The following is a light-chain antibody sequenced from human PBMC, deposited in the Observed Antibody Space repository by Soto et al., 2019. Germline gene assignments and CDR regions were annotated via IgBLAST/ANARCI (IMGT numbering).Light chain of an antibody. CDR2: MNT. V-gene: IGLV3-9*01. CDR1: NIGSKN. CDR3: QIWDSSTSVV. J-gene: IGLJ2*01. Sequence: SYELTQPLSVSVALGQTASITCGGNNIGSKNLHWYQQKPGQAPLLVIYMNTNRPSGIPERFSGSESGNTATLTISRAQAGDEADYYCQIWDSSTSVVFGGGTKLTVL.